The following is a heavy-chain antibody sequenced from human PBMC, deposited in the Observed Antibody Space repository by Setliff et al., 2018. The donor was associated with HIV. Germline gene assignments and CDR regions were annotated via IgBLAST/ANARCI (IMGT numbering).Heavy chain of an antibody. CDR2: VHNSGGT. Sequence: SETLSLTCTVSGGSISTNSYYWGWIRQSPGKGLEWVGNVHNSGGTNYNPSLKSRVSMSIDTSRNQFSLKLTSVTAADTAVYFCARFPTVVTAPGFWGRGTLVTVSS. CDR3: ARFPTVVTAPGF. V-gene: IGHV4-39*01. CDR1: GGSISTNSYY. D-gene: IGHD2-21*02. J-gene: IGHJ4*02.